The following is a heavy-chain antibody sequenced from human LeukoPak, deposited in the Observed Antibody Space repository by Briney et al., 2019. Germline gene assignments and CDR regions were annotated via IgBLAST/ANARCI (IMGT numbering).Heavy chain of an antibody. Sequence: GGPLRLSCAASGFTFSSYSMNWVRQAPGKGLEWVSYIRSSGSTIYYAGSVKGRFTISRDNAKNSLYLQMNSLRVEDTAVYYCARMALYSFGFDYWGQGTLVTVSS. CDR3: ARMALYSFGFDY. J-gene: IGHJ4*02. D-gene: IGHD5-18*01. V-gene: IGHV3-48*04. CDR2: IRSSGSTI. CDR1: GFTFSSYS.